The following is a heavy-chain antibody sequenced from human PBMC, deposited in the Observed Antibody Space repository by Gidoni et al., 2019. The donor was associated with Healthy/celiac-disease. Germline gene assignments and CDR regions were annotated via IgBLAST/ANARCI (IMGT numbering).Heavy chain of an antibody. J-gene: IGHJ4*02. CDR2: ISYDGSNK. Sequence: QVQLVESGGGVVQPGRSLSLSCAASGFTFSSYAMHWVRQAPGKGLEWVAVISYDGSNKYYADSVKGRFTISRDNSKNTLYLQMNSLRAEDTAVYYCARDLGGYWHYFDYWGQGTLVTVSS. CDR1: GFTFSSYA. CDR3: ARDLGGYWHYFDY. D-gene: IGHD5-12*01. V-gene: IGHV3-30*04.